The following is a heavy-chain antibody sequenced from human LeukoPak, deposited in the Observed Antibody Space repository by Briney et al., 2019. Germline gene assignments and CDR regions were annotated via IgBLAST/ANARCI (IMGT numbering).Heavy chain of an antibody. CDR3: ARTRGVSYGDYLNDY. D-gene: IGHD4-17*01. Sequence: SETLSLTCTVSGGSISSYYWSWIRQPPGKGLEWIGYVFYSGRTDHNPSLKSRLTISVDTSKNQFSLKLSSVTAADTAVYYCARTRGVSYGDYLNDYWGQGTLVTVSS. CDR2: VFYSGRT. CDR1: GGSISSYY. J-gene: IGHJ4*02. V-gene: IGHV4-59*01.